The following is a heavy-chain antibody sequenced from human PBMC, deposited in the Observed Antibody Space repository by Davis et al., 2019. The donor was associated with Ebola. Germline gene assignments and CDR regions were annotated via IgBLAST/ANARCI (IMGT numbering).Heavy chain of an antibody. Sequence: ASVTVSCKASGYTFTSYGISWVRQAPGQGLEWMGWISAYNGNTNYAQKLQGRVTMTRDTSTSTVYMELSSLRSEDTAVYYCARVHYYDSSANDAFDIWGQGTMVTVSS. CDR1: GYTFTSYG. CDR2: ISAYNGNT. CDR3: ARVHYYDSSANDAFDI. J-gene: IGHJ3*02. V-gene: IGHV1-18*04. D-gene: IGHD3-22*01.